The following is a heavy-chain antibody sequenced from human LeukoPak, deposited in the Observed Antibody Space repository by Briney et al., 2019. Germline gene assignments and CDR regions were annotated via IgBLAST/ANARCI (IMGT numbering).Heavy chain of an antibody. Sequence: GGSLRLSCAASGFTFSDYYMSWVRQAPGKGLEWVSYISGSGTTIYYADSVRGRFTIPRDNAKNSLFLQMNSLRAEDTAIYYCTREDYYYASGYWGQGTLVTVSS. D-gene: IGHD3-10*01. J-gene: IGHJ4*02. CDR1: GFTFSDYY. CDR3: TREDYYYASGY. CDR2: ISGSGTTI. V-gene: IGHV3-11*04.